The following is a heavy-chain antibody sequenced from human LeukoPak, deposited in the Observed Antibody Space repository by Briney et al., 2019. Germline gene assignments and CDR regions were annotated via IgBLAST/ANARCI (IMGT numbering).Heavy chain of an antibody. CDR1: GFTVSSNY. Sequence: PGGSLRPSCAASGFTVSSNYMSWVRQAPGKGLEGVSVIYSGGSTYDADSVRGRFTISRDNSKNTLYLQMNSLRAEDTAVYYCAKDLGNYYGSESYEDYWGQGTLVTVSS. D-gene: IGHD3-10*01. CDR3: AKDLGNYYGSESYEDY. CDR2: IYSGGST. J-gene: IGHJ4*02. V-gene: IGHV3-53*01.